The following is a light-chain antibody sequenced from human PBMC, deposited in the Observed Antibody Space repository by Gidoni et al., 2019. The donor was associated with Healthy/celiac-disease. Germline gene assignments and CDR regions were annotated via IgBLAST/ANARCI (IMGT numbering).Light chain of an antibody. Sequence: DIRVTQSPSSLSAFVGDRVIITCRASQSISSYLNWYQQKPGKAPKLLIYAASSLQSGVPSRFSGSGSGTDFTLTISSLQPEDFATYYCQQSYSTPRRFGQGTKVEIK. CDR1: QSISSY. V-gene: IGKV1-39*01. CDR2: AAS. CDR3: QQSYSTPRR. J-gene: IGKJ2*04.